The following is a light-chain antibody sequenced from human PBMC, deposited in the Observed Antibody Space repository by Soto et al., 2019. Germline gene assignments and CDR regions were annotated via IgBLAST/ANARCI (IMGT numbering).Light chain of an antibody. CDR3: QKYNSALSRG. Sequence: DIQTSQSPSSLSASVGDRVTITCRASQGISNYLAWYQQKPGKVPKLLIYAASTLQSGVPSRFSGSGSGTDFTLTITSLQPEDVATYYCQKYNSALSRGFGQGT. CDR2: AAS. J-gene: IGKJ1*01. V-gene: IGKV1-27*01. CDR1: QGISNY.